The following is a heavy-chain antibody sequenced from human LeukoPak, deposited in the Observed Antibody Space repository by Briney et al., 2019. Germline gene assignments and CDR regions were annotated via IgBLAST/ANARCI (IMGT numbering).Heavy chain of an antibody. D-gene: IGHD3-16*01. V-gene: IGHV3-30*18. CDR3: AKTGGNYPRDG. CDR2: ISYDGSNK. J-gene: IGHJ4*02. CDR1: GFTFSSYG. Sequence: PGGSLRLSCAASGFTFSSYGMHWVRQAPGKGLEWVAVISYDGSNKYYADSVKGRFTISRDNSKNTLYLQMNSLRAEDTAVYYCAKTGGNYPRDGWGQGTLVTVSS.